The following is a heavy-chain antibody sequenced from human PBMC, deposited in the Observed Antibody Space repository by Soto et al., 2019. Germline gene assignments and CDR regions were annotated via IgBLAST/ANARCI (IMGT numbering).Heavy chain of an antibody. CDR1: GGSISSSSYY. CDR3: ASSLGIAVAGSPPPPGDY. J-gene: IGHJ4*02. D-gene: IGHD6-19*01. V-gene: IGHV4-39*01. CDR2: IYFSGST. Sequence: SETLSLTCTVSGGSISSSSYYWGWIRQPPGKGLEWIGTIYFSGSTYYNPSLKSRVTISVDTSKNQFSLKLSSVTAADTAVYYCASSLGIAVAGSPPPPGDYWGQGTLVTVSS.